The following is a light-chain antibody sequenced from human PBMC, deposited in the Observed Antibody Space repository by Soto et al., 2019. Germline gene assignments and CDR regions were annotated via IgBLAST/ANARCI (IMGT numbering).Light chain of an antibody. CDR3: QQYVHWPPGA. V-gene: IGKV3-15*01. CDR1: QSVSSS. Sequence: NGLKQSPSTLSITQGKRDTLPCRASQSVSSSLAWYQQRPGQAPRLLIYDTSTRAAGIAARFSGSGSGTELTLTISSLLYEDAAVYYCQQYVHWPPGAFGQGTKVDIK. J-gene: IGKJ1*01. CDR2: DTS.